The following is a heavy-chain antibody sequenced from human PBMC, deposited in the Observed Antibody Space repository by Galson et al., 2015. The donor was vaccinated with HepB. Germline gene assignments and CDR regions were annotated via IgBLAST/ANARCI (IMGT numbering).Heavy chain of an antibody. D-gene: IGHD3-9*01. CDR1: GFTFSDYW. Sequence: SLRLSCAVSGFTFSDYWMHWVRQGPGKGLLWVAHINADGTSTNYADSVKGRFTISRDNAKNTVYLQMNSLRAEDTAVYYCAKDGLRYFDWPSDPEANYFDYWGQGTLVTVSS. CDR3: AKDGLRYFDWPSDPEANYFDY. J-gene: IGHJ4*02. V-gene: IGHV3-74*01. CDR2: INADGTST.